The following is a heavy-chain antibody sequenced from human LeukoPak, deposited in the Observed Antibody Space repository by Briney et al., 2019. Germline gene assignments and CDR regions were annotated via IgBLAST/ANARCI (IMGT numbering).Heavy chain of an antibody. D-gene: IGHD2-15*01. CDR3: ARDLSYCSGGSCYGGWFDP. J-gene: IGHJ5*02. V-gene: IGHV4-34*01. CDR2: INHSGST. CDR1: GGSFSGYY. Sequence: SETLSLTCAVYGGSFSGYYWSWIRQPPGKGLEWIGEINHSGSTNYNPSLKSRVTISVDTSKNQFSLKLSSVTAADTAVYYCARDLSYCSGGSCYGGWFDPWGQGTLVTVSS.